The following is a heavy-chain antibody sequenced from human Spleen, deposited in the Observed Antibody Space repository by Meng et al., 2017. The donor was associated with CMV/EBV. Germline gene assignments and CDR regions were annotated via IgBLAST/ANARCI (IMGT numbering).Heavy chain of an antibody. CDR3: AKAADTIFGVVFYYYGMDV. Sequence: GESLKISCAASGFTFSNYWMTWVRQAPGKGLEWVSYISSSGSTIYYADSVKGRFTISRDNAKNSLYLQMNSLRAEDTAVYYCAKAADTIFGVVFYYYGMDVWGQGTKVTVSS. CDR2: ISSSGSTI. D-gene: IGHD3-3*01. V-gene: IGHV3-48*04. J-gene: IGHJ6*02. CDR1: GFTFSNYW.